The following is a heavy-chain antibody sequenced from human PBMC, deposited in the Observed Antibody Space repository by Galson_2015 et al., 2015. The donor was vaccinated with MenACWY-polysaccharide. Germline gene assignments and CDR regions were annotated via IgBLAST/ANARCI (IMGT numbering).Heavy chain of an antibody. CDR3: ARGHYGMDV. J-gene: IGHJ6*02. Sequence: SLRLSCAASGFSFRSYGMHWVRQAPGKGLEWVAVMSYDGSNKYYIDSVKGRFTISKDNSKNTLYLQMNSLRAEDTAVYFCARGHYGMDVWGQGTTVTVSS. V-gene: IGHV3-30*03. CDR1: GFSFRSYG. CDR2: MSYDGSNK.